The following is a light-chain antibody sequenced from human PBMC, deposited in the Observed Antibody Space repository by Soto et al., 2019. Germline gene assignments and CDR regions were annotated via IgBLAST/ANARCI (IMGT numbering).Light chain of an antibody. CDR3: QQCYRSPLT. Sequence: ARVTITCRASQTISNYLNWYQQQPGKPPKLLIYAASSLQSGVPSRFSGSGSGTDFTLTLSRLHPEDFATYNCQQCYRSPLTFGGGTRVDIK. V-gene: IGKV1-39*01. J-gene: IGKJ4*01. CDR2: AAS. CDR1: QTISNY.